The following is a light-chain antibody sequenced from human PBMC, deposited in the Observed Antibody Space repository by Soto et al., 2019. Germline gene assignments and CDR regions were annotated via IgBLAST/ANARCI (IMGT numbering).Light chain of an antibody. Sequence: DIVMTQPPLSLPVTPGEPASISCRSSQSLLHSNGYNYLDWYLQKPGQSPQLLIYLGSNRASGVPDRFSGSGSGTDFTLKISRVEAEDVGVYYCMQALQTPQLTFGGGTKVEIK. CDR1: QSLLHSNGYNY. CDR2: LGS. V-gene: IGKV2-28*01. CDR3: MQALQTPQLT. J-gene: IGKJ4*01.